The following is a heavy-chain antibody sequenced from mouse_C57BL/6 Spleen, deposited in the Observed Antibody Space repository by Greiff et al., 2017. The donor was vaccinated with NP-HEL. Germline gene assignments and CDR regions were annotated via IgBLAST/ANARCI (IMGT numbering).Heavy chain of an antibody. D-gene: IGHD2-5*01. CDR1: GYAFSSSW. CDR3: ARNSNPFYAMDY. CDR2: IYPGDGDT. J-gene: IGHJ4*01. Sequence: QVQLQQSGPELVKPGASVKISCKASGYAFSSSWMNWVKQRPGKGLEWIGRIYPGDGDTNYNGKFKGKATLTADKSSGTAYMQLSSLTSEDSAVYFCARNSNPFYAMDYWGQGTSVTVSS. V-gene: IGHV1-82*01.